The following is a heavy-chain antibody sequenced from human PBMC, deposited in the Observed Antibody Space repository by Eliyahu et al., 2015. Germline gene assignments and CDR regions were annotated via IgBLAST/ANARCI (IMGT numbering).Heavy chain of an antibody. J-gene: IGHJ4*02. CDR1: GGSVSSGADY. V-gene: IGHV4-31*03. CDR2: IHYSGST. Sequence: QVQLQESGPGLVKPSQTLSLTCTVSGGSVSSGADYWSWIRQHPGKGLEWIGYIHYSGSTYYNPSLKSRVTISVDTSKNQFSLKLSSVTAADTAVYYCARDFSSWPFDYWGQGILVTVSS. D-gene: IGHD6-13*01. CDR3: ARDFSSWPFDY.